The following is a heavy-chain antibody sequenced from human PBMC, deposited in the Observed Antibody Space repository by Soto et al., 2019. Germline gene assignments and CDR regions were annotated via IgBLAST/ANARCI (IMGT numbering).Heavy chain of an antibody. V-gene: IGHV3-7*05. CDR2: INRDGSKK. J-gene: IGHJ3*02. CDR1: GFTLSAYW. Sequence: EVQLEESGGDLVQPGGSLRLSCAASGFTLSAYWMTWVRQAPGKGLEWVANINRDGSKKSYLDSVRGRSTISRDNVGNSLYLQMDSLRADDTALYCCAPDVSPGSSSLYLDAFGIWGQGTMVTVSS. CDR3: APDVSPGSSSLYLDAFGI. D-gene: IGHD6-13*01.